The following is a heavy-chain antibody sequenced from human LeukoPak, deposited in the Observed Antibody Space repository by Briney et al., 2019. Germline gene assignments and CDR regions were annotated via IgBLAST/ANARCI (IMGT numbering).Heavy chain of an antibody. CDR2: ISAYNGNT. V-gene: IGHV1-18*01. J-gene: IGHJ6*04. Sequence: ASVKVSCKASGGTFSSYAISWVRQAPGQGLEWMGWISAYNGNTNYAQRLQGRVTMTTDTSTSTAYMELRSLRSDDTAVYYCARDISSSPGLMDVWGKGTTVTVSS. CDR3: ARDISSSPGLMDV. D-gene: IGHD6-6*01. CDR1: GGTFSSYA.